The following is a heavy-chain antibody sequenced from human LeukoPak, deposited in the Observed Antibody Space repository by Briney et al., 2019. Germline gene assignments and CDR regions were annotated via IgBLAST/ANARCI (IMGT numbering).Heavy chain of an antibody. J-gene: IGHJ4*02. D-gene: IGHD4-17*01. CDR2: IWYDGSNK. CDR3: AKDLGPGYGDSYY. Sequence: GGSLRLSCAASGFTFRSYGMHWVRQAPGKGLEWVAVIWYDGSNKYYAGSVKGRFTISRDNSKNTLYLQMNSLRAEDTAVYYCAKDLGPGYGDSYYWGQGTLVTVSS. V-gene: IGHV3-33*06. CDR1: GFTFRSYG.